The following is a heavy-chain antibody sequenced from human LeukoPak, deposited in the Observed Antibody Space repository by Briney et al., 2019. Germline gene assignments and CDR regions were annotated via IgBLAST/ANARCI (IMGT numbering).Heavy chain of an antibody. D-gene: IGHD3-16*02. J-gene: IGHJ4*02. CDR3: AVVHYYSVWGSYRPSPYYFDY. CDR1: RFTFSNYW. CDR2: INWNGDST. V-gene: IGHV3-20*04. Sequence: PGGSLRLSCAASRFTFSNYWMHWVRQAPGKGLEWVSGINWNGDSTTYADSVKGRFTISRDNAKNSLYLQMNNLRAEDTALYYCAVVHYYSVWGSYRPSPYYFDYWGQGTLVTVSS.